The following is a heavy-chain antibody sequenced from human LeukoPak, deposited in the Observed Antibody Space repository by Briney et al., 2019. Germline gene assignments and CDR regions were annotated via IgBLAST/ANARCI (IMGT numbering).Heavy chain of an antibody. CDR2: VYHSGRS. J-gene: IGHJ6*03. Sequence: PSGTLSLTCAVSGGSISSNNWWSWVRQPPGKGLEWIGEVYHSGRSNYNPSLKSRVTISVDTSKNQFSLKLSFVTAADTAVYYCARILYGAYYYYMDVWGKGTTVTVSS. CDR3: ARILYGAYYYYMDV. CDR1: GGSISSNNW. V-gene: IGHV4-4*02. D-gene: IGHD2/OR15-2a*01.